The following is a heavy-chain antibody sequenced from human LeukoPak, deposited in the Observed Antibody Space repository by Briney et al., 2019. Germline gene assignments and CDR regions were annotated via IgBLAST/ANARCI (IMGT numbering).Heavy chain of an antibody. Sequence: PGGSLRLSCAASGFTFSDYAMHWVRQAPGKGLEWVAVISYDGSNKYYADSVKGRFTISRDNSKNTLYLQMSSLRAEDTAVYYCANGGVTSLDYWGQGTLVTVSS. CDR3: ANGGVTSLDY. J-gene: IGHJ4*02. D-gene: IGHD3-16*01. CDR2: ISYDGSNK. V-gene: IGHV3-30-3*01. CDR1: GFTFSDYA.